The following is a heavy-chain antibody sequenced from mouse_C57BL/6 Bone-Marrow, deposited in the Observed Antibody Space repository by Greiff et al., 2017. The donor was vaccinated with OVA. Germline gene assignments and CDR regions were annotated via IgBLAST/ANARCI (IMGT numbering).Heavy chain of an antibody. Sequence: QVQLQQSGPELVKPGASVKISCKASGYSFTSYYIHWVKQRPGQGLEWIGWIYPGSGNTKYNEKFKGKATLTADTSSSTAYMQLSSLTSEDSAVYYCVLYYGSTYYAMDYWGQGTSVTVSS. V-gene: IGHV1-66*01. CDR2: IYPGSGNT. J-gene: IGHJ4*01. CDR3: VLYYGSTYYAMDY. D-gene: IGHD1-1*01. CDR1: GYSFTSYY.